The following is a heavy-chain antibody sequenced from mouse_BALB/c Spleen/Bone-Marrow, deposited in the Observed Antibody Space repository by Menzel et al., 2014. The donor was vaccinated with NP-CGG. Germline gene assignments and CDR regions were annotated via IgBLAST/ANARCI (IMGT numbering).Heavy chain of an antibody. D-gene: IGHD2-1*01. CDR3: TRHYGNYDY. CDR1: GYSFTNFW. J-gene: IGHJ2*01. Sequence: VQLQESGAELVRPGTPVKISCKAAGYSFTNFWIGWVKQRPGHGLEWIGDIYPKNDDANYNEKLKGRATLTVDTSSSTAYMQLSGLTSEDSAIYYCTRHYGNYDYWGQGSTLTVSS. CDR2: IYPKNDDA. V-gene: IGHV1-63*02.